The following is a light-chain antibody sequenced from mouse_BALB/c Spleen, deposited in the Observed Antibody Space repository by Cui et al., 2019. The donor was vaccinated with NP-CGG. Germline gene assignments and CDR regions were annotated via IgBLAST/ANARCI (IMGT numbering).Light chain of an antibody. CDR2: GTN. CDR1: IGAVTTSNY. Sequence: QAVVSQEYALTTSPGETVTFTCRSSIGAVTTSNYANWVQEKPDHLFTGLIGGTNNRVPGVPARFSGSLIGDKAALTITGAQTEDEAIYFCALWYSNHWVFGGGTKLTVL. V-gene: IGLV1*01. J-gene: IGLJ1*01. CDR3: ALWYSNHWV.